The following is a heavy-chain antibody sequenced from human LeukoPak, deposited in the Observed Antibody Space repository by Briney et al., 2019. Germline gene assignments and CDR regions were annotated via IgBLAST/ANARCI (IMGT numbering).Heavy chain of an antibody. Sequence: GGSLRLSCAASGFTFTKYWMTWVRQAPGKGLEGVGNIKQDGSDKNYMDSVKGRFTISRDNTKNPVYLQMSSLRAEDTAVYYCARRVYCSGSTCYTGPDALDIWGQGTMVTVSS. CDR3: ARRVYCSGSTCYTGPDALDI. CDR1: GFTFTKYW. V-gene: IGHV3-7*01. D-gene: IGHD2-2*02. J-gene: IGHJ3*02. CDR2: IKQDGSDK.